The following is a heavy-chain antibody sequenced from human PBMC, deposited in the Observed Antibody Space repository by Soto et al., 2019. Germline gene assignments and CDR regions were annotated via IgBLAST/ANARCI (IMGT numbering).Heavy chain of an antibody. CDR1: GFAVSSKY. V-gene: IGHV3-53*01. CDR3: VQTNGWPGFDF. D-gene: IGHD6-19*01. CDR2: IYGGGTT. Sequence: EVQLVESGGGLIQPGGSLRLYCAASGFAVSSKYMTWVRQAPGKGLEWVSVIYGGGTTYYEDCVKGRFTISRDTSKNTLYLQMNSLSAVDTAVYHCVQTNGWPGFDFWGQGTLVTVSS. J-gene: IGHJ4*02.